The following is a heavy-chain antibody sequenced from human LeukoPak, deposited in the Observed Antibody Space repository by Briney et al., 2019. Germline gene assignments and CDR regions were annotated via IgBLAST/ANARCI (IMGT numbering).Heavy chain of an antibody. CDR2: IYYNGIT. CDR3: AGAVTGYYLSHYYFPY. J-gene: IGHJ4*02. CDR1: GGSISSGGYY. V-gene: IGHV4-30-4*01. Sequence: SETLSLTCTVSGGSISSGGYYWTWIRQPPGKGLEWIGYIYYNGITYYNPSLKSRVIISVDQPKKQFSLKLSSVTAADTAVHYCAGAVTGYYLSHYYFPYWGRGTLVTVSS. D-gene: IGHD3-9*01.